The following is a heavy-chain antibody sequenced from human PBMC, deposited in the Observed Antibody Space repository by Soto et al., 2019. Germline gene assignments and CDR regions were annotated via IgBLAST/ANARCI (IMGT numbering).Heavy chain of an antibody. CDR3: AIALAGTKILKMDY. J-gene: IGHJ4*02. CDR2: ISGSGGST. Sequence: EVQLLESGGGLVQPGGSLRLSCAASGFTFSSYAMSWVRQAPGKGLEWVSAISGSGGSTYYADSVKGRFTISRDNSKNPLYLQMNSLRAEDTAVYYCAIALAGTKILKMDYWGQGTLVTVSS. CDR1: GFTFSSYA. D-gene: IGHD6-19*01. V-gene: IGHV3-23*01.